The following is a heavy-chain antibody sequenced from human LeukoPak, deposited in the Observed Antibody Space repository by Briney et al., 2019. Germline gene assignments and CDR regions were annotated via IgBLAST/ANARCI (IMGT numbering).Heavy chain of an antibody. CDR1: GFTFSSYE. J-gene: IGHJ4*02. CDR3: AKDVFGCY. V-gene: IGHV3-23*01. D-gene: IGHD3-16*01. Sequence: PGGSLRLSCAASGFTFSSYEMNWVRQAPGKGLEWVSLISDSGVRTYCADSVKGRFTISRDNSKNTLYLQMNSLRAEDTAVYYCAKDVFGCYWGQGTLVTVSS. CDR2: ISDSGVRT.